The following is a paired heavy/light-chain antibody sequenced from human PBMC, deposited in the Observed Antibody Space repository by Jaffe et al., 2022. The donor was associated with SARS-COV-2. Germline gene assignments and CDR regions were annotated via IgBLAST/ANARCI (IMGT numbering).Heavy chain of an antibody. CDR3: ARRDVPEYTTSAGFDF. V-gene: IGHV5-51*01. CDR2: IYPGDSDT. Sequence: EVQLVQSGAEVKKPGESLKISCQTSGYSFTSFWIGWVRQMPGKGLEWVGIIYPGDSDTRYGPSFEGQVIISADKSSRTAYLQWRSLKASDTAVYFCARRDVPEYTTSAGFDFWGQGTLVTVSS. D-gene: IGHD1-26*01. CDR1: GYSFTSFW. J-gene: IGHJ4*02.
Light chain of an antibody. CDR3: LQDHNYEWS. Sequence: AIQMTQSPSSLSASVGDRVTITCRASQAIRDDLCWYQQKPGKAPRLLIYAASTLQSGVPSRFSGSGSGTDFTLTITSLQPEDFATYYCLQDHNYEWSFGQGTKVEIK. J-gene: IGKJ1*01. CDR1: QAIRDD. V-gene: IGKV1-6*01. CDR2: AAS.